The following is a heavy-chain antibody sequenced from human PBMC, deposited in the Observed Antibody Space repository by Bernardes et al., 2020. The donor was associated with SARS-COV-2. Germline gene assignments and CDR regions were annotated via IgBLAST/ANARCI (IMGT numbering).Heavy chain of an antibody. J-gene: IGHJ1*01. Sequence: GGSLRLSRATSGFTFSGAGMHWVRQAPGRGLEWVAFIHADGIKKYYADSVKGRFTISRDYSHNTVYLQMYSLRADDTAVYYCARSLSVAEYFQYWGQGTLVTVSS. CDR1: GFTFSGAG. CDR3: ARSLSVAEYFQY. CDR2: IHADGIKK. V-gene: IGHV3-30*02. D-gene: IGHD3-10*01.